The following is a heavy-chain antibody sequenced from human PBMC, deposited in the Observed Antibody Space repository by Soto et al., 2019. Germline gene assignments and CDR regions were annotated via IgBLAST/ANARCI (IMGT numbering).Heavy chain of an antibody. V-gene: IGHV4-34*01. CDR3: ASYSSGWTRFDY. CDR2: INHSGST. CDR1: GGSFSGYY. D-gene: IGHD6-19*01. J-gene: IGHJ4*02. Sequence: QVQLQQWGAGLLKPSETLSLTCAVYGGSFSGYYWSWIRQPPGKGLEWIGEINHSGSTNYNPSLKSRVTISGDTSKNQFSLKLSSVTAADTAVYYCASYSSGWTRFDYWGQGTLVTVSS.